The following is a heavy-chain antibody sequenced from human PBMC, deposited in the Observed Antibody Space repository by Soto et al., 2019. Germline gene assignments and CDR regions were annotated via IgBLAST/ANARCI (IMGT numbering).Heavy chain of an antibody. V-gene: IGHV1-8*01. J-gene: IGHJ4*02. Sequence: QVKLVQSGAEVKKPGASVKVSCKASGYTFTSYDINWVRQATGQGLEWMGGMNPNSGNTGYAQKFQGRVTMTSNTSMRTAYMELSSLRSEDTAVYYSARSTNDYGDRHWGQGTLVTVSS. CDR2: MNPNSGNT. D-gene: IGHD4-17*01. CDR1: GYTFTSYD. CDR3: ARSTNDYGDRH.